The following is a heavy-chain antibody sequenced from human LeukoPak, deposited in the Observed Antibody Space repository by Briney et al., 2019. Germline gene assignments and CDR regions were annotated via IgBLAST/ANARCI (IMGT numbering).Heavy chain of an antibody. CDR1: GGTFSSYA. V-gene: IGHV1-69*01. J-gene: IGHJ6*04. CDR2: IIPIFGTE. Sequence: AASVKVSCKASGGTFSSYAISWVRQAPGQGLEWKGGIIPIFGTENYAQKFQGRVTITADESTSTAYMELSSLRSEDTAVYYCARGPLGYCSGGSCYQGYYYGMDVWGKGTTVTVSS. D-gene: IGHD2-15*01. CDR3: ARGPLGYCSGGSCYQGYYYGMDV.